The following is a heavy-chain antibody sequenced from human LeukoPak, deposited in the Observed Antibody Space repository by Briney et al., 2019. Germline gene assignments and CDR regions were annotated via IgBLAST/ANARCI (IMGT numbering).Heavy chain of an antibody. CDR1: GYTFTIYA. Sequence: ASVTVSCKASGYTFTIYAMHWVRQAPGQRLEWMGWINAGNGNTKYSQKFQGRVTITRDTSASPAYMELSSLRSEDTAVYYCARETRVARWFDPWGQGTLGTVS. D-gene: IGHD1-1*01. V-gene: IGHV1-3*01. CDR2: INAGNGNT. CDR3: ARETRVARWFDP. J-gene: IGHJ5*02.